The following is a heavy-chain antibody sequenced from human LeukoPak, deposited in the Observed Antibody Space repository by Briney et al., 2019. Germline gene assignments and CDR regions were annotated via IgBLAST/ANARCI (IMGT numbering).Heavy chain of an antibody. CDR3: AKDRGEWELLFDY. D-gene: IGHD1-26*01. CDR1: GFTFSSYG. J-gene: IGHJ4*02. V-gene: IGHV3-30*18. Sequence: GGSLRLSCAASGFTFSSYGMHWVRQAPGKGLEWVAVISYDGSNKYYADSVKGRFTISRDNSKNTLYLQMNSLRAEDTAVYYCAKDRGEWELLFDYWGQGTLVTVSS. CDR2: ISYDGSNK.